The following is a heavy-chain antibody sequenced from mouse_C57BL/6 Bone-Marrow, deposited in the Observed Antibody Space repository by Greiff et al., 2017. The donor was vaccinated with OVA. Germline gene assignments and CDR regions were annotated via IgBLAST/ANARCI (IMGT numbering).Heavy chain of an antibody. J-gene: IGHJ2*01. CDR2: IDPENGDT. CDR1: GFNIKDDY. CDR3: TTSFEDY. Sequence: DVKLVESGAELVRPGASVKLSCTASGFNIKDDYMHWVKQRPEQGLEWIGWIDPENGDTEYASKFQGKATITADTSSNTAYLQLSSLTSEDTAVYYCTTSFEDYWGQGTTLTVSS. V-gene: IGHV14-4*01.